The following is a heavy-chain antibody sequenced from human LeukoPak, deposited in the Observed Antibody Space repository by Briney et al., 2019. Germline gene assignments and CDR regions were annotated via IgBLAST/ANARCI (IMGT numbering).Heavy chain of an antibody. V-gene: IGHV3-23*01. CDR2: ISGSGGST. CDR3: AKMSGDCSSTSCDYYYMDV. J-gene: IGHJ6*03. Sequence: GSLRLSCAASGFTFSSYAMSWVRQAPGKGLEWVSAISGSGGSTYYADSVKGRFTISRDNSKNTLYLQMNSLRAEDTAVYYCAKMSGDCSSTSCDYYYMDVWGKGTTVTVSS. D-gene: IGHD2-2*01. CDR1: GFTFSSYA.